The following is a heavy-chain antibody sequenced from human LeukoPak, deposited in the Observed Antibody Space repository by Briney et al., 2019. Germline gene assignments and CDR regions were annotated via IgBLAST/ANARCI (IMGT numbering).Heavy chain of an antibody. D-gene: IGHD3-22*01. CDR2: MNPNSGNT. V-gene: IGHV1-8*01. CDR1: GYTFTSYD. Sequence: ASVKVSCKASGYTFTSYDINWVRQATGQGLEWMGWMNPNSGNTGYAQKFQGRVTMTRNTSISTAYMELSSLRSEDTAVYYCAREDDSSGSTFDYWGQGTLVTVSS. CDR3: AREDDSSGSTFDY. J-gene: IGHJ4*02.